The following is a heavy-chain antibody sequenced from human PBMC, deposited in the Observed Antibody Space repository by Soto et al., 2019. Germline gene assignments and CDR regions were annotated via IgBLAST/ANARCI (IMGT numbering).Heavy chain of an antibody. CDR3: AGRGSGSYYDC. D-gene: IGHD1-26*01. V-gene: IGHV3-23*01. CDR1: GFTFSSYA. J-gene: IGHJ4*02. CDR2: ISGSGDST. Sequence: EVQLLESGGGLVQPGGSLRLSCAASGFTFSSYAMRWVRQAPGKGLEWVSAISGSGDSTYYADTVKGRFTISRDNSKNTLYLQMNSLRAEDTAIYYCAGRGSGSYYDCWGQGTLVTVSS.